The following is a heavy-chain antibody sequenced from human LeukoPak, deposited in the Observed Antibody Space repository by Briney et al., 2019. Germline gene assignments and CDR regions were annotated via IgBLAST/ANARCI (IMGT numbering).Heavy chain of an antibody. CDR2: IKQDGSEK. V-gene: IGHV3-7*01. Sequence: GGSLRLSCAASGFTFSTYWMSWVRQAPGKGLEWVANIKQDGSEKYYVDSVKGRFTISRDNAKKSLYLQMNSLRAEDTAVYYCARLAYYDDYGVAFDIWGQGTMVTVSS. D-gene: IGHD4-17*01. CDR1: GFTFSTYW. CDR3: ARLAYYDDYGVAFDI. J-gene: IGHJ3*02.